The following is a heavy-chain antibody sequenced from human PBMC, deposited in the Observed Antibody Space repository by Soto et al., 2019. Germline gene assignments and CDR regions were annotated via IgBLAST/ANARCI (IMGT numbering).Heavy chain of an antibody. CDR2: ISSSSTYT. CDR3: ARVRGLLRSHDAFDI. Sequence: GGSLRLSCAASGFTFSDYYINWIRQAPGKGLEWVSYISSSSTYTNYADSVKGRFTISRDNAKNSLFLQMNSLRAEDTAVYYCARVRGLLRSHDAFDIWGQGKMVTVSS. D-gene: IGHD4-17*01. J-gene: IGHJ3*02. V-gene: IGHV3-11*06. CDR1: GFTFSDYY.